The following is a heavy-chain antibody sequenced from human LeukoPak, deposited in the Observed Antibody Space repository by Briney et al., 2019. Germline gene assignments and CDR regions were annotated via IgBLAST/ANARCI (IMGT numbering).Heavy chain of an antibody. CDR1: GFTFSSYG. D-gene: IGHD2-2*01. Sequence: PGGSLRLSCAASGFTFSSYGIHWVRQAPGKGLEWVAFIRFDGSNKYYADSVKGRFTISRDNSKNTLYLQMNSLRAEDTAVYYCAKDGVSCYSSCYFDYWGQGTLVTVSS. CDR3: AKDGVSCYSSCYFDY. V-gene: IGHV3-30*02. CDR2: IRFDGSNK. J-gene: IGHJ4*02.